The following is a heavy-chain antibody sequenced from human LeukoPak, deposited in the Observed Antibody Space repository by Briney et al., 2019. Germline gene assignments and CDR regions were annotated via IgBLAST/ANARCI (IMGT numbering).Heavy chain of an antibody. V-gene: IGHV3-15*01. CDR3: TTVYRWFGDPVVFDY. CDR1: GFTFSNAW. Sequence: GGSLRLSCAASGFTFSNAWMSWVRQAPGKGLEWVGRIKSKTDGGTTDYAAPVKGRFTISRDDSKNTLYLQMKSLKTEDTAVYYCTTVYRWFGDPVVFDYWGQGTLVTVSS. J-gene: IGHJ4*02. D-gene: IGHD3-10*01. CDR2: IKSKTDGGTT.